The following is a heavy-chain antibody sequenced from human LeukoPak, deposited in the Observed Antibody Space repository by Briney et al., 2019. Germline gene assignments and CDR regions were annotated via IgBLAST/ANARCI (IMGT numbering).Heavy chain of an antibody. J-gene: IGHJ4*02. CDR1: GASLSETS. CDR3: ATADKWEPLDY. V-gene: IGHV1-24*01. Sequence: ASVKVSCKVPGASLSETSIHWVRQAPGQWLEWMGGFDPEDGESIFAQSFQGRFSMTEDTSTDTAYMELRSLRLQDTAVYYCATADKWEPLDYWGQGTLVTVSS. CDR2: FDPEDGES. D-gene: IGHD1-26*01.